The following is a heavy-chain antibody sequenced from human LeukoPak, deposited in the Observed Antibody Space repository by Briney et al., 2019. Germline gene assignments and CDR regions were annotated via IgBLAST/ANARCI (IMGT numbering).Heavy chain of an antibody. CDR1: GFTFSSYW. V-gene: IGHV3-74*01. CDR3: ARGGYYGSGSYYYNWFDP. Sequence: GGSLRLSCAASGFTFSSYWMHWVRQAPGKGLVWVSRINSDGSSTSYADSVKGRFTISRDNAKNTLYLQMNSLRAEDTAVYYCARGGYYGSGSYYYNWFDPWGQGTLVTVSS. J-gene: IGHJ5*02. D-gene: IGHD3-10*01. CDR2: INSDGSST.